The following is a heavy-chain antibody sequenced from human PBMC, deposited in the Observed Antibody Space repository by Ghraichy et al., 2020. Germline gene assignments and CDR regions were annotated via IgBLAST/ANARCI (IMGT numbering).Heavy chain of an antibody. D-gene: IGHD6-13*01. J-gene: IGHJ5*02. Sequence: GSLSLTCAVSGYSISSGYYWGWIRPPPGKGLEWIGSIYHSGSTYYNPSLKSRVTISVDTSKNQFSLKLSSVTAADTAVYYCAREEQQLVHYWFDPWGQGTLVTVSS. CDR2: IYHSGST. CDR3: AREEQQLVHYWFDP. V-gene: IGHV4-38-2*02. CDR1: GYSISSGYY.